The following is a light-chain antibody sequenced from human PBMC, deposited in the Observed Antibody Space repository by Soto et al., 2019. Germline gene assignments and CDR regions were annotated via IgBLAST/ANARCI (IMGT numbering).Light chain of an antibody. CDR1: QSVSSNY. V-gene: IGKV3-20*01. CDR2: GAS. Sequence: EILLTQSPGTLSLSPGERATLACRASQSVSSNYVAWCQQKPGQAPRLLIHGASTRASGIPDRFSGSGSGADFTLTISRLEPEDFAVYYCQLYGSSPRFTFGPGTRVDIK. J-gene: IGKJ3*01. CDR3: QLYGSSPRFT.